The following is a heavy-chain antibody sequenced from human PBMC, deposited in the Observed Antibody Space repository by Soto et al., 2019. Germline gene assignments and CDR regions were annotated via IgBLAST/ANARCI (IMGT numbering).Heavy chain of an antibody. J-gene: IGHJ4*02. Sequence: GASVKVSCKASGYTFTSYYMHWVRQAPGQGLEWMGIINPSGGSTSYAQKFQGRVTMTRDTSTSTVYMELSSLRSEDTAVYYCAKSSSWYYFDYWGQGTLVTVSS. V-gene: IGHV1-46*03. CDR1: GYTFTSYY. D-gene: IGHD6-13*01. CDR3: AKSSSWYYFDY. CDR2: INPSGGST.